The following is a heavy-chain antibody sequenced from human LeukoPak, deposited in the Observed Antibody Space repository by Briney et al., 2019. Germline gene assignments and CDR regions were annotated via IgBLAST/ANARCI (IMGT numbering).Heavy chain of an antibody. Sequence: KPSETLSLTCTVSGGSMSTYYWSWIRQSPGKGLEWIGYIYYSGSTSYNPSLKSRVTISADTSKNQFSLTLGSVSATDTAVYYCVSPRGFSYGYFDYWGQGTLVTVSS. CDR2: IYYSGST. CDR3: VSPRGFSYGYFDY. CDR1: GGSMSTYY. D-gene: IGHD5-18*01. J-gene: IGHJ4*02. V-gene: IGHV4-59*08.